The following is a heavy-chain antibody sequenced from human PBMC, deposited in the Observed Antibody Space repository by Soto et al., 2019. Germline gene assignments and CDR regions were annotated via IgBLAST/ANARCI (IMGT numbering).Heavy chain of an antibody. V-gene: IGHV4-30-2*06. D-gene: IGHD5-12*01. Sequence: TRSLTCTVAVGCVSYGGFSWSWIRQSPGKGLEWIGYISRLDNPYFHPSFKSRVTMSIDRSRNQFYLNLSSMTAADRAVYYCDRGAGYDPFDYWGQGVLVTVSS. CDR3: DRGAGYDPFDY. CDR2: ISRLDNP. J-gene: IGHJ4*02. CDR1: VGCVSYGGFS.